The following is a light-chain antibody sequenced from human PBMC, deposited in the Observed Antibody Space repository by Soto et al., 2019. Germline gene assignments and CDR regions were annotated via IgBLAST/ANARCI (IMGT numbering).Light chain of an antibody. CDR2: AAS. CDR3: QQSFIAPWM. Sequence: DIQMTQSPSSLSASVGDRVTITCRASQSITGYLNWYQQKPGKVPKLLIYAASTLQSGVPSRFSGSGSGTDFTLTLSSLQAQDSATYYCQQSFIAPWMFGQGTKVEIK. J-gene: IGKJ1*01. CDR1: QSITGY. V-gene: IGKV1-39*01.